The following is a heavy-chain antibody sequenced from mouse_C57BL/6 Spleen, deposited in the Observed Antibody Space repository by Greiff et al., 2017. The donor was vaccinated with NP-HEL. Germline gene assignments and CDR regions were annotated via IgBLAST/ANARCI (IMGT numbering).Heavy chain of an antibody. CDR2: INPYNGGT. Sequence: EVQLQQSGPVLVKPGASVKMSCKASGYTFTDYYMNWVKQSHGKSLEWIGVINPYNGGTSYNQKFKGKATLTVDKSSSTAYMELNSLTSEDSAVYYCARRAYGSSDVRAMDDWGQGTSVTVAS. CDR1: GYTFTDYY. CDR3: ARRAYGSSDVRAMDD. D-gene: IGHD1-1*01. J-gene: IGHJ4*01. V-gene: IGHV1-19*01.